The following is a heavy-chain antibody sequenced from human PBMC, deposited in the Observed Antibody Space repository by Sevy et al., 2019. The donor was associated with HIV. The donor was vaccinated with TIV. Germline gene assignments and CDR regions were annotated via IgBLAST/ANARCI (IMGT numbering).Heavy chain of an antibody. D-gene: IGHD4-17*01. V-gene: IGHV1-2*02. CDR1: GYIFTDYY. Sequence: ASVKVSCKASGYIFTDYYIHWVRQAPGQGLEWMAWINSDSGVTNYAQTFQGEVTVTRDTSLSTAYLELTRLKSNDTAIYYCARLTTQPTSDLYGMDVWGQGTTVTVSS. CDR3: ARLTTQPTSDLYGMDV. J-gene: IGHJ6*02. CDR2: INSDSGVT.